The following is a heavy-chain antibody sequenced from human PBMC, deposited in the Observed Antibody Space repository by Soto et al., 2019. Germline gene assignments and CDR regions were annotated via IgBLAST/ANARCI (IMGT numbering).Heavy chain of an antibody. CDR3: ARFYYDSSGYNGMDV. J-gene: IGHJ6*02. Sequence: SETLSLTCTVSGGSISSGGYCWSWIRQHPGKGLEWIGYIYYSGSTYYNPSLKSRVTISVDTSKNQFSLKLSPVTAADTAVYYCARFYYDSSGYNGMDVWGQGTTVTVSS. CDR2: IYYSGST. V-gene: IGHV4-31*03. CDR1: GGSISSGGYC. D-gene: IGHD3-22*01.